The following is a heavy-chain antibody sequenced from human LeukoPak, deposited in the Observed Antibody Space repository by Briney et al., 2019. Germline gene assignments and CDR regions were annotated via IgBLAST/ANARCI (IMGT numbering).Heavy chain of an antibody. D-gene: IGHD6-19*01. J-gene: IGHJ6*02. Sequence: PGGSLRLSCAASGLTFRNYAMSWVRQAPWEGLEWLSVISGGSDTTYYADSVKGRFTISRDNSKNTLYLQMNSLRVEDTAVYYCAKPGGIAVADGMDVWGQGTTVTVSS. V-gene: IGHV3-23*01. CDR3: AKPGGIAVADGMDV. CDR2: ISGGSDTT. CDR1: GLTFRNYA.